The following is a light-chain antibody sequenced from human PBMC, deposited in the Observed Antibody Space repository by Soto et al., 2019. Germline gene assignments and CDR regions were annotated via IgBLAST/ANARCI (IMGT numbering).Light chain of an antibody. CDR2: GAS. CDR1: QSVNIY. CDR3: QQYGSSPPRT. V-gene: IGKV3-20*01. J-gene: IGKJ1*01. Sequence: EIVLTHSPATLSLSPWERATLSCRASQSVNIYLAWYQQKPGQAPRLLIYGASSRATGIPDRFSGSGSGTDFTLTISRLEPEDFAVYYCQQYGSSPPRTFGQGTKVDIK.